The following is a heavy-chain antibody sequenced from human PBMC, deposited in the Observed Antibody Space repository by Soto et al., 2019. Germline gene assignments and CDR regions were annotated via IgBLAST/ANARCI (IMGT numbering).Heavy chain of an antibody. V-gene: IGHV1-24*01. CDR3: ARVEGLATTSYYFDF. CDR2: FDLEHGET. J-gene: IGHJ4*02. Sequence: GASVKVSCKVSGYTLSEISLHWVRQAPGKGLEWMGGFDLEHGETIYAQKFQGRVTMTEDTSTDTTYMELSSLRSDDTAVYYCARVEGLATTSYYFDFWGPGALVTVSS. D-gene: IGHD3-9*01. CDR1: GYTLSEIS.